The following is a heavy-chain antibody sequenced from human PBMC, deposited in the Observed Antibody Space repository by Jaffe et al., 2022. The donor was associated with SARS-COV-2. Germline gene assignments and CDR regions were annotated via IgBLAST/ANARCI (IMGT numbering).Heavy chain of an antibody. J-gene: IGHJ4*02. D-gene: IGHD6-19*01. CDR3: AKQPAVVGTYDY. V-gene: IGHV3-23*01. CDR2: ITGSGGGT. CDR1: GFTFSSFA. Sequence: EVQLLESGGGLVQPGGSLRLSCAASGFTFSSFAMSWVRQAPGKGLEWVSAITGSGGGTYYADSVKGRFTISRDNSRNTLYLQMNSLGAEDTALYYCAKQPAVVGTYDYWGQGTLVTVSS.